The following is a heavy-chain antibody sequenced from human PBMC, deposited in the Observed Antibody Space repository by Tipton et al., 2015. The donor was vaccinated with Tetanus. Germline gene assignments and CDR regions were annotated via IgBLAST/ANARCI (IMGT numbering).Heavy chain of an antibody. Sequence: TLSLTCTVSGDSLSTGFYSWSWLRQPPGKGLEWIGYIYHTGSTYYNPALQSRVVMSVNMTKNQFSLRLKSVTAADTALYFCARAGPVHTFAPWGQGILVTVSS. V-gene: IGHV4-30-2*01. CDR1: GDSLSTGFYS. J-gene: IGHJ5*02. D-gene: IGHD2/OR15-2a*01. CDR2: IYHTGST. CDR3: ARAGPVHTFAP.